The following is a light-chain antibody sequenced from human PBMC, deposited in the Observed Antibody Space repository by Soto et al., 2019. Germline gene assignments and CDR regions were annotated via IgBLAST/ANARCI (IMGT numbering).Light chain of an antibody. CDR1: ESIRTW. CDR2: DAS. J-gene: IGKJ1*01. CDR3: QQYNNYPRT. Sequence: DIQMTQSPSTLSASIGDRVTITCRASESIRTWLAWYQHKPGKAPKFLIYDASSLESGVPSRFSGSESGTEFTLTISNLQPDDFATYFCQQYNNYPRTSGQGTKVDIK. V-gene: IGKV1-5*01.